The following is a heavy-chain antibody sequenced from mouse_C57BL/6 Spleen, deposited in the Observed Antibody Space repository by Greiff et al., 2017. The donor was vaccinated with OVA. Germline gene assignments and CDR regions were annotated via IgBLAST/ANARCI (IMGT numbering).Heavy chain of an antibody. CDR3: ARSPDGHENYFDY. V-gene: IGHV1-81*01. Sequence: VKLQESGAELARPGASVKLSCKASGYTFTSYGISWVKQRTGQGLEWIGEIYPRSGNTYYNEKFKGKATLTADKSSSTAYMELRSLTSEDSAVYFCARSPDGHENYFDYWGQGTTLTVSS. J-gene: IGHJ2*01. D-gene: IGHD1-2*01. CDR1: GYTFTSYG. CDR2: IYPRSGNT.